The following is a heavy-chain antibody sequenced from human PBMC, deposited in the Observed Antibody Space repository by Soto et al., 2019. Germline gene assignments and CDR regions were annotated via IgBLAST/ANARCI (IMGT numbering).Heavy chain of an antibody. J-gene: IGHJ6*03. V-gene: IGHV4-34*01. CDR1: GGSFSGYY. Sequence: SETLSLTCAVYGGSFSGYYWSWIRQPPGKGLEWIGEINHSGSTNYNPSLKSRVTISVDTSKNQLPLKLSSVTAADTAVYYCATNPTYGSGSYYKKNNYYYYMDVGGKGTTVTVSS. CDR2: INHSGST. D-gene: IGHD3-10*01. CDR3: ATNPTYGSGSYYKKNNYYYYMDV.